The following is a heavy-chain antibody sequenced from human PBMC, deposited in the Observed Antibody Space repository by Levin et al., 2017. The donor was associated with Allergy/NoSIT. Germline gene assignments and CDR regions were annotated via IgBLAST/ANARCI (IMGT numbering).Heavy chain of an antibody. J-gene: IGHJ3*02. CDR2: IYYSGST. V-gene: IGHV4-39*02. D-gene: IGHD5-12*01. Sequence: PSETLSLTCTVSGGSISSSSYYWGWIRQPPGKGLEWIGSIYYSGSTYYNPSLKSRVTISVDTSKNQFSLKLSSVTAADTAVYYCAREDSGYDPDAFDIWGQGTMVTVSS. CDR1: GGSISSSSYY. CDR3: AREDSGYDPDAFDI.